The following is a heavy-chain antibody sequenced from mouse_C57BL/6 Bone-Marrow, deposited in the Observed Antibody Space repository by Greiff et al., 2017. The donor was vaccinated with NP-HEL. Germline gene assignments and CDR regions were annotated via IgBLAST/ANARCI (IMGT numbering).Heavy chain of an antibody. CDR2: ISSGGSYT. D-gene: IGHD2-4*01. J-gene: IGHJ3*01. V-gene: IGHV5-6*01. CDR3: GGTYDYDVAWLAY. Sequence: EVKLQESGGDLVKPGGSLKLSCAASGFTFSSYGMSWVRQTPDKRLEWVATISSGGSYTYYPDSVKGRFTISRDNAKNTLYLQMSSLKSEDTAMYYCGGTYDYDVAWLAYWGQGTLVTVSA. CDR1: GFTFSSYG.